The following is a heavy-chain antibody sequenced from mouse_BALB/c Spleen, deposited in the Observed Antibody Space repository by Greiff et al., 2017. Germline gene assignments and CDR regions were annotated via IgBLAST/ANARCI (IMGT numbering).Heavy chain of an antibody. CDR1: GFNIKDTY. J-gene: IGHJ2*01. CDR3: ASTVLDY. D-gene: IGHD1-1*01. V-gene: IGHV14-3*02. CDR2: IDPANGNT. Sequence: GHVKQSGAELVKPGASVKLSCTASGFNIKDTYMHWVKQRPEQGLEWIGRIDPANGNTKYDPKFQGKATITADTSSNTAYLQLSSLTSEDTAVYYCASTVLDYWGQGTTLTVSS.